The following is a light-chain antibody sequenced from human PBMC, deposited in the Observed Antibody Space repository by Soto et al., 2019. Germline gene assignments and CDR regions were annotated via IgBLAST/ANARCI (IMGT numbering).Light chain of an antibody. J-gene: IGLJ1*01. Sequence: QSVLTQPPSASGTPGQRVTISCSGRNSNIGSNTVNWYQQLTGTAPKLLIYYDNLRPSGVPDRISGSKSGTSASLAISGLQSDDEADYYCAAWDDSLNGRVFGTGTKVTVL. CDR1: NSNIGSNT. V-gene: IGLV1-44*01. CDR3: AAWDDSLNGRV. CDR2: YDN.